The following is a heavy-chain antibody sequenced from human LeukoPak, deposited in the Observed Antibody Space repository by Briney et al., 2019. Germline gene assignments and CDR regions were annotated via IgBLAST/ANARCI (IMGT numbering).Heavy chain of an antibody. Sequence: SVKVSCTASGGTFRSSAISWVRQAPGQGLEWMGGINPIFRTSNYAQKFEGKVTITADESTSTAYMELSSLKSEDTAVYYCARGGGIFGVLTTAHYYGMDVWGQGTTVIVAS. V-gene: IGHV1-69*13. CDR3: ARGGGIFGVLTTAHYYGMDV. J-gene: IGHJ6*02. CDR1: GGTFRSSA. D-gene: IGHD3-3*01. CDR2: INPIFRTS.